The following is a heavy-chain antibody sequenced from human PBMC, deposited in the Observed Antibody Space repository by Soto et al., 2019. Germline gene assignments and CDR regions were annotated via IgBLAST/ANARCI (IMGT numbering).Heavy chain of an antibody. CDR3: ATEVVVTAIDY. V-gene: IGHV3-30-3*01. CDR2: ISYDGSNK. Sequence: VAVISYDGSNKYYADSVKGRFTISRDNSKNTLYLQMNSLRAEDTAVYYCATEVVVTAIDYWGQGTLVTVSS. J-gene: IGHJ4*02. D-gene: IGHD2-21*02.